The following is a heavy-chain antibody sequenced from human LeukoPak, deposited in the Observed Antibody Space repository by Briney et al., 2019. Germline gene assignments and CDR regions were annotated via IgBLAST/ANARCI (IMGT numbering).Heavy chain of an antibody. D-gene: IGHD2-2*01. J-gene: IGHJ5*01. Sequence: SETLSLTCSVSGGSVSTGRSYWTWIRQPPGKGLEWIGYYHNSGNAIYNPSLKSRVTISVDTSKNQFSLSLSSVTAADTAVYVCARDYCGRTTCYPDSWGQGTLVTVSS. CDR2: YHNSGNA. CDR1: GGSVSTGRSY. CDR3: ARDYCGRTTCYPDS. V-gene: IGHV4-61*01.